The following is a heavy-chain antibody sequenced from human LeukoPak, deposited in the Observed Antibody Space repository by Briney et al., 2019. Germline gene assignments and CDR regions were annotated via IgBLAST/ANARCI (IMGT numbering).Heavy chain of an antibody. CDR3: ASQRVDYYDSSGYSLGFDY. Sequence: SETLSLTCTVSGGSISSYYWSWIRQPPGKGLEWIGEINHSGSTNYNPSLKSRVTISVDTSKNQFSLKLSSVTAADTAVYYCASQRVDYYDSSGYSLGFDYWGQGTLVTVSS. CDR2: INHSGST. D-gene: IGHD3-22*01. CDR1: GGSISSYY. V-gene: IGHV4-34*01. J-gene: IGHJ4*02.